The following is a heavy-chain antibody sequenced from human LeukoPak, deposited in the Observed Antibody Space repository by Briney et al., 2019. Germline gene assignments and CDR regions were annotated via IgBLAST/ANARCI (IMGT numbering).Heavy chain of an antibody. CDR3: ARERRGYSGYDFDY. J-gene: IGHJ4*02. D-gene: IGHD5-12*01. V-gene: IGHV1-69*13. CDR2: IIPIFGTA. Sequence: GASVKVSCKASGGTFTSYAISWVRQAPGQGLEWMGGIIPIFGTANYAQKFQGRVTITADESTSTAYMELSSLRSEDTAVYYCARERRGYSGYDFDYWGQGTLVTVSS. CDR1: GGTFTSYA.